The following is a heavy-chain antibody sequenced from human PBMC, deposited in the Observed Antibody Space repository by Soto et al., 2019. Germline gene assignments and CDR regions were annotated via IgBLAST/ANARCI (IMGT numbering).Heavy chain of an antibody. D-gene: IGHD4-17*01. Sequence: GGSLRLSCAASGFTFSSYSMNWVRQAPGKGLEWVSSISSSSSYIYYADSVKGRFTISRDNAKNSLYLQMNSLRAEDTAVYYCARDTPAYYDYGDLTAFDIWGQGTMVTVSS. V-gene: IGHV3-21*01. CDR3: ARDTPAYYDYGDLTAFDI. J-gene: IGHJ3*02. CDR2: ISSSSSYI. CDR1: GFTFSSYS.